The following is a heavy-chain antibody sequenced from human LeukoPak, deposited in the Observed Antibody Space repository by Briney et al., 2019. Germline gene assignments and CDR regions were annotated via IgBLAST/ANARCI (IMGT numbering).Heavy chain of an antibody. CDR1: GDTLTDLS. J-gene: IGHJ4*02. D-gene: IGHD3-9*01. CDR3: ATGGPWDLLKY. V-gene: IGHV1-24*01. CDR2: FDPEHGEM. Sequence: GASVKVSCKVSGDTLTDLSTHWVRQAPGKGLEWMGGFDPEHGEMIYAQKLQGRVTMTEDRSTDTAYMELSSLRSEDTAVYYCATGGPWDLLKYWGQGTLVTVSS.